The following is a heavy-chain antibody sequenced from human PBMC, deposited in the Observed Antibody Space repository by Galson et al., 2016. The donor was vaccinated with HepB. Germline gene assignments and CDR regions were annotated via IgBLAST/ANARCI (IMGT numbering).Heavy chain of an antibody. Sequence: SLRLSCAASGFTFSSYAMHWVRQAPGKGLEWAAVISFDGSNNFYADSVKGRFTISRDNSKNTLYLQMNSLRAEDTAVYYCARDDDYVWGTYRYTRTVPQYYFDYWGQGTLVTVSS. CDR2: ISFDGSNN. V-gene: IGHV3-30-3*01. CDR3: ARDDDYVWGTYRYTRTVPQYYFDY. D-gene: IGHD3-16*02. J-gene: IGHJ4*02. CDR1: GFTFSSYA.